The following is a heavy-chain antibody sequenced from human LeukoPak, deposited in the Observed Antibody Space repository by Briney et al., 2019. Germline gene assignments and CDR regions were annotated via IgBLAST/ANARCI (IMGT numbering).Heavy chain of an antibody. CDR1: GGSISSSSYY. Sequence: SETLSLTCTVSGGSISSSSYYWGRIRQPPGKGLEWIGSIYYSGSTYYNPSLKSRVTISVDTSKNQFSLKLSSVTAADTAVYYCARDRGWYCSGGSCKPFDYWGQGTLVTVSS. D-gene: IGHD2-15*01. J-gene: IGHJ4*02. V-gene: IGHV4-39*07. CDR3: ARDRGWYCSGGSCKPFDY. CDR2: IYYSGST.